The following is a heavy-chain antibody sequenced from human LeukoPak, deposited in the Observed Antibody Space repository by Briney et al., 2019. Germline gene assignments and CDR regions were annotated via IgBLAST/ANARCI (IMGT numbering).Heavy chain of an antibody. V-gene: IGHV3-48*01. CDR3: AKDRGAYSSLNWFDP. Sequence: GGSLRLSCAASGFTFSSYSMNWVRQAPGKGLEWVSYISSSSSTIYYADSVKGRFTISRDNSKNTLYLQMNSLRAEDTAVYYCAKDRGAYSSLNWFDPWGQGTLVTVSS. J-gene: IGHJ5*02. CDR1: GFTFSSYS. D-gene: IGHD6-6*01. CDR2: ISSSSSTI.